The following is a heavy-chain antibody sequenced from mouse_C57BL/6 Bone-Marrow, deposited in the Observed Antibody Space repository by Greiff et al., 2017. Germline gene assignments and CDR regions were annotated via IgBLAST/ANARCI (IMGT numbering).Heavy chain of an antibody. CDR3: TTPYYGSSYGYCYFDV. D-gene: IGHD1-1*01. Sequence: VQLQQSGAELVRPGASVKLSCTASGFNIKDDYMHWVKQRPEQGLEWIGWIDPENGATEYASKFQGKANITANTSSNTAYLQLSSLTSKDTAVYYCTTPYYGSSYGYCYFDVWGTGTTVTVSS. CDR2: IDPENGAT. V-gene: IGHV14-4*01. J-gene: IGHJ1*03. CDR1: GFNIKDDY.